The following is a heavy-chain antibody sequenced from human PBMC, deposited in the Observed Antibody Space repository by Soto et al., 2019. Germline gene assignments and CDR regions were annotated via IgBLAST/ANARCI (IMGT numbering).Heavy chain of an antibody. J-gene: IGHJ4*02. Sequence: GGSLRLSCAASGFTFSDAWMNWVRQAPGKGLEWVGRIKSKTDRGTTAYAAPVKGRFTISRDDSEHTLYLQMSSLKTEDTAVYYCTTGVWDCSSTPCPSDYWGQGTLVTVSS. V-gene: IGHV3-15*07. D-gene: IGHD2-2*01. CDR1: GFTFSDAW. CDR3: TTGVWDCSSTPCPSDY. CDR2: IKSKTDRGTT.